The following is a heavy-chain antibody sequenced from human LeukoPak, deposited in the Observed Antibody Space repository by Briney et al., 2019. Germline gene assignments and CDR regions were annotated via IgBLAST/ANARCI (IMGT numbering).Heavy chain of an antibody. CDR2: LTGSGGNT. V-gene: IGHV3-23*01. J-gene: IGHJ6*03. D-gene: IGHD3-10*01. CDR1: GFTFSSYA. Sequence: GGSLRLTCAASGFTFSSYAMSWVRQAPGKGLEWVSGLTGSGGNTYYADSVKGRFTISRDNSKNTLSLQMNSPRAEDAAVYYCVKFRGIQHYNYHNEVLGKGTTVTVSS. CDR3: VKFRGIQHYNYHNEV.